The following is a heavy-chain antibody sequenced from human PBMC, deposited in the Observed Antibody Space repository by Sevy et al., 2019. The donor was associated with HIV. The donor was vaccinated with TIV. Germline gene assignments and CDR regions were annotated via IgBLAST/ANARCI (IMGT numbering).Heavy chain of an antibody. J-gene: IGHJ4*02. Sequence: GGSLRLSCGASGFTFCTSTMNWVRQAPGKGLEWVSLMTSSGSYILYADSVKGRFTISRDNAKNSVFLQMNSLRVEDTAIYYCVRDGWNYWGQGTLVTVSS. CDR3: VRDGWNY. CDR1: GFTFCTST. D-gene: IGHD2-15*01. V-gene: IGHV3-21*01. CDR2: MTSSGSYI.